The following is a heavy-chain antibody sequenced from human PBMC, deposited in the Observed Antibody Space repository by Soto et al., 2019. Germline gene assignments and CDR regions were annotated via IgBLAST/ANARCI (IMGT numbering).Heavy chain of an antibody. CDR2: IYWDDDK. J-gene: IGHJ3*02. CDR3: AHICSTSCHAIDYDAFDI. D-gene: IGHD2-2*01. Sequence: QITLKESGPTLVKPTQTLTLTCTFSGFSLSTSGVGVGWIRQPPGKALEWLALIYWDDDKRYSPSLKSRLTITKDTSKHQVLLTMTNMDPVDTATYYCAHICSTSCHAIDYDAFDIWGQGTMVTVSS. CDR1: GFSLSTSGVG. V-gene: IGHV2-5*02.